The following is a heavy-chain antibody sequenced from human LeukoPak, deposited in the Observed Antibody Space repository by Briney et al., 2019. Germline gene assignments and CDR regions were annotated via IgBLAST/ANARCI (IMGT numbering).Heavy chain of an antibody. D-gene: IGHD3-9*01. V-gene: IGHV3-23*01. Sequence: GGSLRLSCAASGFTFSSYAMSWVRQAPGKGLEWVSAISGSGGSTYYADSVKGRFTISRDNSKNTLYLQMNSLRAEDTAVYYCAKAQRYYDILTGWSRLGDYYYGMDVWGQGTTVTVSS. CDR3: AKAQRYYDILTGWSRLGDYYYGMDV. CDR1: GFTFSSYA. J-gene: IGHJ6*02. CDR2: ISGSGGST.